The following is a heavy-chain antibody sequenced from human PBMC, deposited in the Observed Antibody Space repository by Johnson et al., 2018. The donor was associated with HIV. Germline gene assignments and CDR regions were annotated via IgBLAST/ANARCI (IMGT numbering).Heavy chain of an antibody. J-gene: IGHJ3*02. CDR1: GFTFDDYA. CDR2: ISWNSGSI. CDR3: AVGERPGPSGAFDI. Sequence: VQLVESGGGLVQPGRSLRLSCAASGFTFDDYAMHWVRQAPGKGLEWVSGISWNSGSIGYADSVKGRFTISRDNAKNSLYLQMNSLIAEDTAVYYCAVGERPGPSGAFDIWGQGTMVTVSS. D-gene: IGHD1-1*01. V-gene: IGHV3-9*01.